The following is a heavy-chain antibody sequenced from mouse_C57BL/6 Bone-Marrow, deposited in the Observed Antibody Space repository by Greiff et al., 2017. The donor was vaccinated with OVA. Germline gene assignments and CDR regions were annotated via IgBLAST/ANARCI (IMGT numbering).Heavy chain of an antibody. D-gene: IGHD2-4*01. J-gene: IGHJ1*03. CDR3: ARRYDYDADDFDV. Sequence: EVKLMESGGGLVQPGGSLKLSCAASGFTFSDYYMYWVRQTPEKRLEWVAYISNGGGSTYYPDTVKGRFTISRDNAKNTLYLQMSRLKSEDTAMYYCARRYDYDADDFDVWGTGTTVTVSS. CDR2: ISNGGGST. CDR1: GFTFSDYY. V-gene: IGHV5-12*01.